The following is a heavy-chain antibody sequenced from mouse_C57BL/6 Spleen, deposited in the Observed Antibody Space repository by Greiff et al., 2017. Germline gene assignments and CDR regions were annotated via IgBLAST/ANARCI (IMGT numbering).Heavy chain of an antibody. CDR2: IDPSDSYT. Sequence: QVQLQQPGAELVRPGTSVKLSCKASGYTFTSYWMHWVKQRPGQGLEWIGVIDPSDSYTNYNQKFKGKATLTVDTSSSTAYMQLSSLTSEDSAVYDCASITTVVAPAYWGQGTLVTVSA. J-gene: IGHJ3*01. CDR1: GYTFTSYW. V-gene: IGHV1-59*01. CDR3: ASITTVVAPAY. D-gene: IGHD1-1*01.